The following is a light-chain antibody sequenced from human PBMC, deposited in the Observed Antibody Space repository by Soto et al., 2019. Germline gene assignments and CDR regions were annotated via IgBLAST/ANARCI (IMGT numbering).Light chain of an antibody. Sequence: EILLTQSPDTLSSSPGESATVSCRASQSVSSSYLAWYQKKPGQPPRLLIYGASTRATGIPARFSGSGSGTEFTLTISSLQSEDFAVYYCQQYNNWPPGPTFGGGTKVEIK. CDR1: QSVSSSY. J-gene: IGKJ4*01. CDR3: QQYNNWPPGPT. CDR2: GAS. V-gene: IGKV3-15*01.